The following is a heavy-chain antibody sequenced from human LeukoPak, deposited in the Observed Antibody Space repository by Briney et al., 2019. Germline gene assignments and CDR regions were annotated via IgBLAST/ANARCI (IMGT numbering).Heavy chain of an antibody. V-gene: IGHV4-34*01. CDR2: INHSGST. Sequence: SETLSLTCAVYGGSFSGYYWSWLRQPPGKGLEWIGEINHSGSTNYNPSLKRRVTISVDTSKNQFSLKLSSVTAADTAVYYCAREGRWLQLVYWGQGTLVTVSS. CDR1: GGSFSGYY. D-gene: IGHD5-24*01. CDR3: AREGRWLQLVY. J-gene: IGHJ4*02.